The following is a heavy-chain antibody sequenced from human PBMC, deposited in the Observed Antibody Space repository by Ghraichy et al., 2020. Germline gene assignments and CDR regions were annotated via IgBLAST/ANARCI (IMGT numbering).Heavy chain of an antibody. CDR3: ARQLTYCGGDCPYFDY. J-gene: IGHJ4*02. D-gene: IGHD2-21*02. V-gene: IGHV4-30-4*01. CDR1: GGSISSGDYY. Sequence: SETLSLTCTVSGGSISSGDYYWSWIRQPPGKGLEWIGYIYYSGSTYYNPSLKSRVTISVDTSKNQFSLKLSSVTAADTAVYYCARQLTYCGGDCPYFDYWGQGTLVTVSS. CDR2: IYYSGST.